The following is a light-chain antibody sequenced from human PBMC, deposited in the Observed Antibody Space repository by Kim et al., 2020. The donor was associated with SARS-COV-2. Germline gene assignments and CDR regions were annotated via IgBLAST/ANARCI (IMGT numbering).Light chain of an antibody. Sequence: GQRVTISCSGSSSNIGSNTVNWCQQLPGTAPKLHIYSNNQRPSRVPDRFSGSKSGASASLAISGLQSEDEADYYCAAWDDSLNGWVFGGGTQLTVL. CDR3: AAWDDSLNGWV. CDR2: SNN. CDR1: SSNIGSNT. V-gene: IGLV1-44*01. J-gene: IGLJ3*02.